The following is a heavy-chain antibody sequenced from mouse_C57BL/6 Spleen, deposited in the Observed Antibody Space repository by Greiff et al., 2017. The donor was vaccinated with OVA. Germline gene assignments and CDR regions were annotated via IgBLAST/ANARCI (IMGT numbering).Heavy chain of an antibody. CDR2: ISYSGST. CDR1: GYSITSGYD. V-gene: IGHV3-1*01. Sequence: EVKLQQSGPGMVKPSQSLSLTCTVTGYSITSGYDWHWIRHFPGNKLEWMGYISYSGSTNYNPSLKSRISITHDTSKNHFFLKLNSVTTEDTATYYCARRDSSGSFAYWGQGTLVTVSA. CDR3: ARRDSSGSFAY. J-gene: IGHJ3*01. D-gene: IGHD3-2*02.